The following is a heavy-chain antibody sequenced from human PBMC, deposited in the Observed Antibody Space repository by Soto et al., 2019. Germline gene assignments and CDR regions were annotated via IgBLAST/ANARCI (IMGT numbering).Heavy chain of an antibody. CDR2: ISSSGSTI. CDR3: ARDGRGAAMHYCSY. D-gene: IGHD2-2*01. Sequence: LRLSCAASGFTFSSYEMNWVRQAPGKGLEWVSYISSSGSTIYYADSVKGRFTISRDNAKNSLYLQMNSLRAEDTAVYYCARDGRGAAMHYCSYCGQGTLVTVSS. V-gene: IGHV3-48*03. CDR1: GFTFSSYE. J-gene: IGHJ4*02.